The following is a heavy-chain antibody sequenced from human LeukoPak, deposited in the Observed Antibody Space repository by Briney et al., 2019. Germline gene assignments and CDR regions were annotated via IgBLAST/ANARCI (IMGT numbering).Heavy chain of an antibody. CDR2: IYYSGST. CDR1: GGSISSGGYY. Sequence: PSETLSLTCAVSGGSISSGGYYWSWIRQHPGKGLEWIGYIYYSGSTYYNPSLKSRVTISVDTSKNQFSLKLSSVTAADTAVYYCARAQLYYYGMDVWGQGTTVTVSS. V-gene: IGHV4-31*11. J-gene: IGHJ6*02. CDR3: ARAQLYYYGMDV.